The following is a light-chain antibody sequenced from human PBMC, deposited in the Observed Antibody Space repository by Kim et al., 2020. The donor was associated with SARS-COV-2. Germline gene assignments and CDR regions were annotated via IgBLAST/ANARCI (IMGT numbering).Light chain of an antibody. J-gene: IGLJ3*02. V-gene: IGLV3-21*04. CDR3: QVWDSSSDHPV. Sequence: SYELTQPPSVSVAPGKTARITCGGNNIGSKSVHWYQQKPGQAPVLVIYYDSDRLSGIPERFSGSNSGNTATLTISRVDAGDEADYYWQVWDSSSDHPVFG. CDR1: NIGSKS. CDR2: YDS.